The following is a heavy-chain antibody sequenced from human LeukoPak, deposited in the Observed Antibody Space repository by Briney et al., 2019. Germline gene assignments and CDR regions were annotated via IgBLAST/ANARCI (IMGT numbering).Heavy chain of an antibody. CDR3: ARVGKDYGDYVGAFDI. V-gene: IGHV4-30-2*01. D-gene: IGHD4-17*01. J-gene: IGHJ3*02. Sequence: SQTLSLTCAVSGGSISSGGYSWSWIRQPLGKGLEWIGYIYHSGSTYYNPSLKSRVTISVDRSKNQFSLKLSSVTAADTAVYYCARVGKDYGDYVGAFDIWGQGTMVTVSS. CDR1: GGSISSGGYS. CDR2: IYHSGST.